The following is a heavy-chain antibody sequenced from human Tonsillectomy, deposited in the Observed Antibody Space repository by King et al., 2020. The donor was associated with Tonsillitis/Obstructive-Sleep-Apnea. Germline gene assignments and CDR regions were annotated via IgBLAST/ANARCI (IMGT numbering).Heavy chain of an antibody. CDR3: ASGTRAYYSWFDH. CDR1: SDSFTRYW. J-gene: IGHJ5*02. V-gene: IGHV5-51*01. CDR2: VYPGDSDT. Sequence: QLVQSGAEVKKPGEALKISCKGSSDSFTRYWIGWVRQMPGKGLEWMGSVYPGDSDTIYSPSFQGKGTISVDKSISTAYLQWSSLKASDTAMYYCASGTRAYYSWFDHWGQGTLVTAPS. D-gene: IGHD3-3*01.